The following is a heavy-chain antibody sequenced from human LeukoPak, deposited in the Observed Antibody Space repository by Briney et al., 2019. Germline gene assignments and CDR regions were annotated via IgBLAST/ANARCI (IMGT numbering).Heavy chain of an antibody. CDR1: GGSFSGYY. D-gene: IGHD3-10*01. Sequence: PSETLSLTCAVYGGSFSGYYWSWIRQPPGKGLEWIGEVNHSGSTNYNPSLKSRVTISVDTSKNQSSLKLSSVTAADTAVYYCARGRVAYYYGSGSGALVYWGQGTLVTVSS. CDR3: ARGRVAYYYGSGSGALVY. J-gene: IGHJ4*02. CDR2: VNHSGST. V-gene: IGHV4-34*01.